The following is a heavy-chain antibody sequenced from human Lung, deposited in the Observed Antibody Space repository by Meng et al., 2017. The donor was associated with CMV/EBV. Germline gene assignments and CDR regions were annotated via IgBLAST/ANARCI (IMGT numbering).Heavy chain of an antibody. CDR2: IYSGGST. D-gene: IGHD3-3*01. Sequence: SCAASGFTVSSNYMSWVRQAPGKGLEWVSVIYSGGSTYYADSVKGRFTISRDNSKNTLYLQMNSLRAEDTAVYYCARAPYDFWSSYYYGMDVWGQGTXVTVSS. J-gene: IGHJ6*02. CDR3: ARAPYDFWSSYYYGMDV. CDR1: GFTVSSNY. V-gene: IGHV3-53*01.